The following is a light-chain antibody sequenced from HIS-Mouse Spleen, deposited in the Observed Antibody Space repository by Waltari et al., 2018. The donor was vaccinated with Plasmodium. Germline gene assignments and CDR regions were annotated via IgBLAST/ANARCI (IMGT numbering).Light chain of an antibody. CDR3: AAWDDSLNGVV. J-gene: IGLJ2*01. V-gene: IGLV2-14*02. CDR1: SSDVGSYNL. CDR2: SNN. Sequence: QSALTQPASVSGSPGQSITISCTGTSSDVGSYNLVSWYQQHPGKAPKLLIYSNNQRPSGVPDRFPGSKSGTSASLAISVLQSEDEADYYCAAWDDSLNGVVFAGGTKLTVL.